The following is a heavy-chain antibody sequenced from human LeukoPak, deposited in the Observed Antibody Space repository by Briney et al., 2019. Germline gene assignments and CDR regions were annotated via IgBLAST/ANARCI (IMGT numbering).Heavy chain of an antibody. Sequence: GGSLRLSCAASGFTFSRHWMHWVRQAPGKGLVRVSRIENDESTIAYADSVKGRFTISRDNVKNTLYLQMNSLRAEDTAVYYCVRALSGYDDYWGQGTLVTVSS. CDR1: GFTFSRHW. CDR2: IENDESTI. CDR3: VRALSGYDDY. J-gene: IGHJ4*02. V-gene: IGHV3-74*01. D-gene: IGHD3-22*01.